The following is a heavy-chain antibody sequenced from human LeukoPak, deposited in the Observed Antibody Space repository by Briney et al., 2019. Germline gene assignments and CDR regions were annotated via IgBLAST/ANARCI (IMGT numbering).Heavy chain of an antibody. CDR2: IKQDGREK. Sequence: PGGSLRLSCAASGFTFGSYWMSWVRQAPGKGLEWVANIKQDGREKNYVDFVKGRFTISRDNAKNSLYLQMNSLRAEDTAVYYCAKGFGELSWGQGALVTVSS. D-gene: IGHD3-10*01. CDR1: GFTFGSYW. J-gene: IGHJ5*02. V-gene: IGHV3-7*04. CDR3: AKGFGELS.